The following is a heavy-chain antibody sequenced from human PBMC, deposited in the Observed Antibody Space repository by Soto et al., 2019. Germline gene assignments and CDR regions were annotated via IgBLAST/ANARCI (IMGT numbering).Heavy chain of an antibody. CDR1: GFTFRSYA. CDR2: ISGSGIST. J-gene: IGHJ2*01. V-gene: IGHV3-23*01. CDR3: AKEPVGPDWYFDL. Sequence: GGSLRLCCAASGFTFRSYAMSWVRQAPGKGLEWVSGISGSGISTYYADSVKGRFTVSRDNSKNTLYLQMNSLRAEDTAVYNCAKEPVGPDWYFDLWGRGTLVTVSS.